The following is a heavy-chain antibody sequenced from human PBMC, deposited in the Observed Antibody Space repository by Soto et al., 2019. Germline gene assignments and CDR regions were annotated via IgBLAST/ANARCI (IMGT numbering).Heavy chain of an antibody. V-gene: IGHV4-39*01. CDR3: ARLRYHWTPITIDY. D-gene: IGHD1-20*01. J-gene: IGHJ4*02. CDR1: GGSISSSSYY. CDR2: IYYSGST. Sequence: PSETLSLTCTVSGGSISSSSYYWGWIRQPPGKGLEWIGSIYYSGSTYYNPSLKSRVTISVDTSKNQFSLKLSSVTAADTAVYYCARLRYHWTPITIDYWGQAPLVTVSS.